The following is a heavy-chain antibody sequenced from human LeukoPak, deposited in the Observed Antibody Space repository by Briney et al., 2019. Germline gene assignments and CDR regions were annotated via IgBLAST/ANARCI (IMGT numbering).Heavy chain of an antibody. CDR3: AKGRGDGYIHHY. CDR1: GYTFTSYS. J-gene: IGHJ4*02. CDR2: IRAYNGNT. D-gene: IGHD5-24*01. Sequence: AAVKVSRKASGYTFTSYSTSWGRPGPGQGLEWMRRIRAYNGNTIYALKHQRRVPMTKDTSTSTVYMELRSVRSDDAAVYYCAKGRGDGYIHHYWGQGTLVTVS. V-gene: IGHV1-18*01.